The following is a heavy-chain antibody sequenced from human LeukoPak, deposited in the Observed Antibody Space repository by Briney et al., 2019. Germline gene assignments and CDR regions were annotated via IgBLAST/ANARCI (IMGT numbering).Heavy chain of an antibody. Sequence: ASVKVSCKASGGTFSSYAISWVRQAPGQGLEWMGRIIPILGIANYAQKFQGRVTITADKSTSTAYMELSSLRSEDMAVYYCAKGAYDSSGPALQHWGQGTLVTVSS. CDR3: AKGAYDSSGPALQH. D-gene: IGHD3-22*01. CDR2: IIPILGIA. CDR1: GGTFSSYA. J-gene: IGHJ1*01. V-gene: IGHV1-69*04.